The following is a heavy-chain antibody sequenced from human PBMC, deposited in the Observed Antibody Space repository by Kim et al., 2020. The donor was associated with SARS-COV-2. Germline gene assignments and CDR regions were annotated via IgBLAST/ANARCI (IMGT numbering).Heavy chain of an antibody. CDR1: GFTFTSSA. CDR2: IVVGSGNT. CDR3: AADYGSGSYYNFVS. Sequence: SVKVSCKASGFTFTSSAVQWVRQARGQRLEWIGWIVVGSGNTNYARKLQERVTITRDMSTSTAYMELSRLRSEDTAVYYCAADYGSGSYYNFVSWGQGTLVTVSA. J-gene: IGHJ5*02. V-gene: IGHV1-58*01. D-gene: IGHD3-10*01.